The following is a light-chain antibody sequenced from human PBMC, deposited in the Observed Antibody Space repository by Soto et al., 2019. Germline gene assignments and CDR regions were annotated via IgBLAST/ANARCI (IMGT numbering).Light chain of an antibody. CDR2: KAS. Sequence: DIQMTPSPSTLSASVGDKDTITCRASQSISSWLAWYQQKPGKAPKLLIYKASTLQSGVPSRFSGSGSGTEFTLAISSLQPDDSATYYCQQYNDNRTFGQGTKV. CDR3: QQYNDNRT. J-gene: IGKJ1*01. V-gene: IGKV1-5*03. CDR1: QSISSW.